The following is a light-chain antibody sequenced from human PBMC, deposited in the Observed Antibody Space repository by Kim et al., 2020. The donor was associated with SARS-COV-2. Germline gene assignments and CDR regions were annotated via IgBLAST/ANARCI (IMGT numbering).Light chain of an antibody. Sequence: SPGERALLSCRASQRVCSNLPWSQQTPGQAPRLLIYGASNRATGIPARFSGSVSRTEFTLTISSLQSEDFAVYYWQQYNNWPPFTFRPGNKADI. V-gene: IGKV3-15*01. J-gene: IGKJ3*01. CDR2: GAS. CDR3: QQYNNWPPFT. CDR1: QRVCSN.